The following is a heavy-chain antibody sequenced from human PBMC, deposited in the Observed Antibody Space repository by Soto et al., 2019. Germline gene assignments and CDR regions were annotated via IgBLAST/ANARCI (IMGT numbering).Heavy chain of an antibody. CDR1: GFTFSSYA. D-gene: IGHD6-19*01. J-gene: IGHJ4*02. CDR3: AKAPLLAVAGIFDY. CDR2: ISGSGGST. Sequence: EVQLLESGGGLVQPGGSLRLSCAASGFTFSSYAMSWVRQAPGKGLEWVSAISGSGGSTYYADSVKGRFTISRDNSKNTLYLQMNRLRAEETAVYYCAKAPLLAVAGIFDYWGQGTLVTVSS. V-gene: IGHV3-23*01.